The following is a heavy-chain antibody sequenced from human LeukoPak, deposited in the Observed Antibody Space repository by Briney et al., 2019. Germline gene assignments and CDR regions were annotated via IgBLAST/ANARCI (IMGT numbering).Heavy chain of an antibody. D-gene: IGHD6-19*01. V-gene: IGHV3-30*02. J-gene: IGHJ4*02. CDR1: GFTFSSYG. CDR2: IRFDGSNK. CDR3: AKDRPSSGWYKGYLPGDLN. Sequence: GGSLRLSCAAPGFTFSSYGMHWVRQAPGKGLEWVPFIRFDGSNKYYADSVKGRFTISRDNSKNTLYLQMNSLRAEDTAVYYCAKDRPSSGWYKGYLPGDLNWGQGTLVTVSS.